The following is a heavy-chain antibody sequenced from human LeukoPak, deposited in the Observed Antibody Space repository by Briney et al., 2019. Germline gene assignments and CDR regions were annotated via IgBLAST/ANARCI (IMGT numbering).Heavy chain of an antibody. V-gene: IGHV1-46*01. CDR3: ARDLAGKGPDYYYYYMDV. J-gene: IGHJ6*03. Sequence: ASVKVSCKASGYTFTSYYMHWVRQAPGQGLEWMGIINPSGGSTSYAQKFQGRVTMTRDTSTSTVYMELSSLRSEDTAVYYCARDLAGKGPDYYYYYMDVWGKGTTVTVSS. CDR2: INPSGGST. D-gene: IGHD6-19*01. CDR1: GYTFTSYY.